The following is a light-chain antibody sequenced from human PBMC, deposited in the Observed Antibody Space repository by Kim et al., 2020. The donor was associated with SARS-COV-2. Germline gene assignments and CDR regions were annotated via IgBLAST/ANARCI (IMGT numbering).Light chain of an antibody. CDR3: CSYAGSYTYD. Sequence: GQSVTSSCTGTSSDVGGYNYVSWYQQHPGKAPKLMIYDVSKRPSGVPDRFSGSKSGNTASLTISGLQAEDEADYYCCSYAGSYTYDFGTGTKVTVL. J-gene: IGLJ1*01. CDR2: DVS. CDR1: SSDVGGYNY. V-gene: IGLV2-11*01.